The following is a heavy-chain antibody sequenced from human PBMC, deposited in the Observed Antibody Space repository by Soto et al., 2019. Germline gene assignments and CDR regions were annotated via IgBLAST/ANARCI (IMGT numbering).Heavy chain of an antibody. CDR2: ISGSGGST. CDR1: GFTFSSYA. D-gene: IGHD4-17*01. V-gene: IGHV3-23*01. J-gene: IGHJ4*02. CDR3: VKDRSTYGDLVFDH. Sequence: EVQLLESGGGLVQPGGSLRLSCAASGFTFSSYAMSWVRQAPGKGLEWVSAISGSGGSTYYADSVKGRFTISRDNSKNTLYMQMNSLRAEDTAIYHCVKDRSTYGDLVFDHWGQGTLVTVSS.